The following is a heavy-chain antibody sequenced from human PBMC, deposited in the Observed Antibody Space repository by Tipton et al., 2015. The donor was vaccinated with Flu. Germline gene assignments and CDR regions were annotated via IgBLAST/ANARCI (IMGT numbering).Heavy chain of an antibody. CDR1: GYTFTSYY. D-gene: IGHD3-16*01. V-gene: IGHV1-46*01. Sequence: QLVQSGPEVKKPGASVKVSCMASGYTFTSYYMHWVRQAPGQGLEWMGIINPSGGSTSYAQKFQGIVTMTRYTSTSTVYMELSSLRSEDTAVYYCARGNVLGGYYFDYLGQGTLVTVSS. J-gene: IGHJ4*02. CDR2: INPSGGST. CDR3: ARGNVLGGYYFDY.